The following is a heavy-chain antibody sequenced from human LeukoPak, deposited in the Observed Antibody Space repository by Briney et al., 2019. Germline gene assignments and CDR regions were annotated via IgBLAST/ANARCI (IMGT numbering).Heavy chain of an antibody. CDR1: GGSISSSSSY. CDR2: IYYSGST. V-gene: IGHV4-39*01. CDR3: ARHERYYYYMDV. J-gene: IGHJ6*03. Sequence: SETLSLTCTVSGGSISSSSSYWGWIRRPPGKGLEWIGSIYYSGSTYYNPSLKSRVTISVDTSKNQFSLKLSSVTAADTAVYYCARHERYYYYMDVWGKGTTVTISS.